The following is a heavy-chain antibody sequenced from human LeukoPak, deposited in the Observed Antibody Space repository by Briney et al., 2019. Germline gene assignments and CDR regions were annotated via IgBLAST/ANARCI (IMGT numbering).Heavy chain of an antibody. Sequence: GGSLRLSCAVSGFTFDDYAMHWVRQAPGKGLEWVSGISWNSGSIGYADSVKGRFTISRDNAKNSLYLQMNSLRTEDTALYYCAKDLTPVTTMGVDYWGQGTLVTVSS. J-gene: IGHJ4*02. CDR3: AKDLTPVTTMGVDY. CDR2: ISWNSGSI. V-gene: IGHV3-9*01. CDR1: GFTFDDYA. D-gene: IGHD4-17*01.